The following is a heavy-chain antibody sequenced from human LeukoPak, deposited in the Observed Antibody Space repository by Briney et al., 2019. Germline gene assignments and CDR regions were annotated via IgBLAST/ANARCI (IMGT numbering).Heavy chain of an antibody. CDR3: TTDYYGSGSYPDAFDI. CDR2: IKSKTDGGTT. Sequence: GGALRLSCAASGFTFYSYSMNWVRQAPGKGLEWVGRIKSKTDGGTTDYAAPVKGRFIISRDDSKNTLYLQMNSLKTKDTAVYYCTTDYYGSGSYPDAFDIWGRGTMVTVSS. CDR1: GFTFYSYS. V-gene: IGHV3-15*01. D-gene: IGHD3-10*01. J-gene: IGHJ3*02.